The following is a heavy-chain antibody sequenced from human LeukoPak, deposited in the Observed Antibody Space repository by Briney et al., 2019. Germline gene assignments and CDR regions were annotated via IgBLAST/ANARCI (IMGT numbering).Heavy chain of an antibody. V-gene: IGHV4-59*01. CDR1: GGSISSYY. CDR3: ARLRAYGDYLSWYFDL. CDR2: IYYSGST. D-gene: IGHD4-17*01. J-gene: IGHJ2*01. Sequence: SETLSLTCTVSGGSISSYYWSWIRQPPGKGLEWIGYIYYSGSTNYNLSLKSRVTISVDTSKNQFSLKLSSVTAADTAVYYCARLRAYGDYLSWYFDLWGRGTLVTVSS.